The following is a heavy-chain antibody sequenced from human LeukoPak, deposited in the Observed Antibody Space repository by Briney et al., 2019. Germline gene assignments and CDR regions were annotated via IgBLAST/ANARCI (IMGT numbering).Heavy chain of an antibody. CDR2: INPNSGGT. J-gene: IGHJ4*02. Sequence: GASVKVSCKASGYTFTGYYMHWVRQAPGQGLEWMGWINPNSGGTNYAQKFQGRVTMTRDTSISTAYMELSRLRSDDTAVYYCARDGGSSWYHYFDYWGQGTLVTVSS. CDR3: ARDGGSSWYHYFDY. D-gene: IGHD6-13*01. V-gene: IGHV1-2*02. CDR1: GYTFTGYY.